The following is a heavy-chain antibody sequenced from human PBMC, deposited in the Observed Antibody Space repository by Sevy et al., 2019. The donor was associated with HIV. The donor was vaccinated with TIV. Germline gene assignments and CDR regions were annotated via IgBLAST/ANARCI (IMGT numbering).Heavy chain of an antibody. CDR3: ARAAAGIKGGWFDP. Sequence: GESLKISCAASGFTVSSNYMSWVRQAPGKGLEWVSVIYSGGSTYYADSVKGRFTISRDNSKNTLYLQMNSLRAEDTAVYYCARAAAGIKGGWFDPWGQGTLVTVSS. V-gene: IGHV3-53*01. J-gene: IGHJ5*02. D-gene: IGHD6-13*01. CDR1: GFTVSSNY. CDR2: IYSGGST.